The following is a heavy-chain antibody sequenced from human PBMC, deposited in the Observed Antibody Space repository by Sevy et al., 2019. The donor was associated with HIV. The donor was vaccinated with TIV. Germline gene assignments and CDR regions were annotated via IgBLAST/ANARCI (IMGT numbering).Heavy chain of an antibody. CDR1: GFTFSSYG. CDR2: ISYDGSNK. V-gene: IGHV3-30*18. D-gene: IGHD5-12*01. CDR3: AKGVYSGYDVVGAFDI. J-gene: IGHJ3*02. Sequence: GGSLRLSCAASGFTFSSYGMHWVRQAPGKGLEWVAVISYDGSNKYYADSVKGRFTISRDNSKNTLYRQMNSLRAEDTAVYYCAKGVYSGYDVVGAFDIWGQGTMVTVSS.